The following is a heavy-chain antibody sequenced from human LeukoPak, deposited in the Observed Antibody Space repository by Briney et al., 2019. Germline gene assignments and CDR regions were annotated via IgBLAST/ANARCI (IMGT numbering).Heavy chain of an antibody. Sequence: SCKASGGTFSSYGMHWVRQAPGKGLEWVAFISYGGSNENIADSVKGRFIISRDNSKNTLYLQMNSLRAEDTAVYYCAKGPAPRLGEFSYHALVDYWGQGTLVTVSS. V-gene: IGHV3-30*18. J-gene: IGHJ4*02. CDR1: GGTFSSYG. D-gene: IGHD3-16*02. CDR3: AKGPAPRLGEFSYHALVDY. CDR2: ISYGGSNE.